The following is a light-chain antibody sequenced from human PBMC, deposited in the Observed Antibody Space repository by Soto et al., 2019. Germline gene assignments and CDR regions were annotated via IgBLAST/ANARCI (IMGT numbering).Light chain of an antibody. CDR1: SSDVGGYKY. CDR2: EVN. CDR3: SSYTSSSTLLYV. V-gene: IGLV2-14*01. Sequence: QSVLTQPASVSGSPGQSITISCTGTSSDVGGYKYVSWYQQHPGKAPKLMIYEVNNRPSGVSNRFSGSKSGNTASLTIFGLQAEDEADYYCSSYTSSSTLLYVFGTGTKLTVL. J-gene: IGLJ1*01.